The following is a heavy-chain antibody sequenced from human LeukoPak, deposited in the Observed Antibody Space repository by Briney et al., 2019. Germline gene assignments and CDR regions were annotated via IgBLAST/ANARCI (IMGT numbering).Heavy chain of an antibody. Sequence: SETLSLTCTVSGGSISSYYWSWIRQPAGKGLEWIGRIYTSGSTNYNPSLKSRVTMSVDTSKNQFSLKLSSVTAADTAVYYCARTAQYYYDSSGKSHFVFDYWGQGTLVTVSS. D-gene: IGHD3-22*01. CDR3: ARTAQYYYDSSGKSHFVFDY. J-gene: IGHJ4*02. CDR2: IYTSGST. V-gene: IGHV4-4*07. CDR1: GGSISSYY.